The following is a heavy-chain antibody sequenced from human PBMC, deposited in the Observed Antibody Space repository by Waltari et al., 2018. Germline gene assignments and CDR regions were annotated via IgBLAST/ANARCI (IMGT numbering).Heavy chain of an antibody. CDR1: SDSLSGNYW. D-gene: IGHD2-2*01. J-gene: IGHJ4*02. CDR2: VHHSGKT. V-gene: IGHV4-4*02. CDR3: AGDRAIGLFFDY. Sequence: QVQLQESGQGLVKPSGPLSLTRAFSSDSLSGNYWWSWVRQSPERGLEWIGQVHHSGKTHYNPSLQSRVTISVDKPKNQFSLNLNSVTAADTAVYYCAGDRAIGLFFDYWGRGTLVTVSS.